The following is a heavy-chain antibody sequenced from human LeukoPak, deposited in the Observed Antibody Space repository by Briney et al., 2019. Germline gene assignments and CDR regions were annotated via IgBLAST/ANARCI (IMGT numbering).Heavy chain of an antibody. CDR2: IYYSGST. J-gene: IGHJ4*02. V-gene: IGHV4-39*01. D-gene: IGHD5-12*01. CDR3: ASKNSGWYVDY. Sequence: SETLSLTCTVSGGSISSSSYYWGWIRQPPGKGLEWIGSIYYSGSTYYNPSLKSRVTISVDTSKNQFSLKLSSGTAADTAVYYCASKNSGWYVDYWGQGTLVTVSS. CDR1: GGSISSSSYY.